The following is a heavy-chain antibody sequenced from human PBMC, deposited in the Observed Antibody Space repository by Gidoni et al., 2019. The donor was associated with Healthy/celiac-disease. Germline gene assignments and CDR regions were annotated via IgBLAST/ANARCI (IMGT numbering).Heavy chain of an antibody. CDR2: INPNSGGT. V-gene: IGHV1-2*04. CDR1: GYTFTGYY. D-gene: IGHD2-15*01. CDR3: ARDRAPSLKWSRDGMDV. Sequence: QVQLVQSGAEVKKPGASVKVSCKASGYTFTGYYMHWVRQAPGQGLEWMGWINPNSGGTNYAQKFQGWVTMTRDTSSSTAYMELSRLRSDDTAVYYCARDRAPSLKWSRDGMDVWGQGTTVTVSS. J-gene: IGHJ6*02.